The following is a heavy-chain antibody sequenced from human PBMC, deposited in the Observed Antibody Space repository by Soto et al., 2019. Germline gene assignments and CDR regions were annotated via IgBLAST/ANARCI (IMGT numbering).Heavy chain of an antibody. D-gene: IGHD2-8*01. Sequence: KPSETLSLTCAVSGGSISSGGYSWSWIRQPPGKGLEWIGYIYHSGSTHYNPSLKSRVTISVDRSKNQFSLKLSSVTAADTAVYYCARGLMVYGNFDYWGQGTLVTVSS. CDR3: ARGLMVYGNFDY. CDR2: IYHSGST. J-gene: IGHJ4*02. V-gene: IGHV4-30-2*01. CDR1: GGSISSGGYS.